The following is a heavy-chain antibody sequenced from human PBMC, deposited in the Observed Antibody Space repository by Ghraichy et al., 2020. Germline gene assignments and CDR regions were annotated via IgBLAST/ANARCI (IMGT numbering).Heavy chain of an antibody. D-gene: IGHD6-6*01. CDR2: ISSSSSYI. CDR3: ARDRSSAGYYYYGMDV. V-gene: IGHV3-21*01. CDR1: GFTFSSYS. J-gene: IGHJ6*02. Sequence: GESLNISCAASGFTFSSYSMNWVRQAPGKGLEWVSSISSSSSYIYYADSVKGRFTISRDNAKNSLYLQMNSLRAEDTAVYYCARDRSSAGYYYYGMDVWGQGTTVTVSS.